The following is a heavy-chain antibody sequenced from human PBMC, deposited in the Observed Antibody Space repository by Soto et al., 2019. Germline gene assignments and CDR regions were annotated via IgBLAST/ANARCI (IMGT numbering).Heavy chain of an antibody. V-gene: IGHV3-48*03. CDR2: ISSSGSTI. Sequence: GGSLRLSCAASGFTFSSYEMNWVRQAPGKGLEWVSYISSSGSTIYYADSVKGRFTISRDNAKNSLYLQMNSLRAEDTAVYYCAGRGWDFWSGYYAGFGMDVWGQGTTVTVSS. J-gene: IGHJ6*02. CDR1: GFTFSSYE. D-gene: IGHD3-3*01. CDR3: AGRGWDFWSGYYAGFGMDV.